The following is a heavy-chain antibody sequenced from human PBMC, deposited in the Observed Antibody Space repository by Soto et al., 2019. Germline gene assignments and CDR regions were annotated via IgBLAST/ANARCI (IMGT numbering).Heavy chain of an antibody. CDR3: ARDKGQRDYYDSSLDAFDI. CDR2: IIPIFSTP. D-gene: IGHD3-22*01. CDR1: GGTFSSYA. V-gene: IGHV1-69*13. Sequence: SVKVSCKASGGTFSSYAISWVRQAPGQRLEWMGGIIPIFSTPNYAQKFQGGVTITADESTSTAYMELSSLRSEDTAVYYCARDKGQRDYYDSSLDAFDIWGQGTMVTVSS. J-gene: IGHJ3*02.